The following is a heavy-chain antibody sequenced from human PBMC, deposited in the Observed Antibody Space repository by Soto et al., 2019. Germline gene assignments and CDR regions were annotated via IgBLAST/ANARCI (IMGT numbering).Heavy chain of an antibody. D-gene: IGHD6-6*01. CDR2: INPNSGGT. V-gene: IGHV1-2*04. J-gene: IGHJ5*02. CDR1: GYTFTGYD. CDR3: ARVARSSSGVQYNWFDP. Sequence: QVQLVQSGAEVKKPGASVKVSCKASGYTFTGYDMHWVRQAPGQGLEWMGWINPNSGGTNYAQKFQGWVTMTRDTSISTAYMQLSRLRSDDTAVYYCARVARSSSGVQYNWFDPWGQGTLVTVSS.